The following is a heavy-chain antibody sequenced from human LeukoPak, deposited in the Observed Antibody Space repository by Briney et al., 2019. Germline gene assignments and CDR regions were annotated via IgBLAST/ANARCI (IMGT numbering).Heavy chain of an antibody. Sequence: ASVKVSCKASGYTFTNYGISWVRQAPGQGLEWMGWISAYNGNTNYAQKLQGRVTMTTDTSISTAYMELSRLRSDDTAIYYCARDLLQQHLVHHWLDPWGQGTLVTVSS. D-gene: IGHD6-13*01. CDR1: GYTFTNYG. CDR2: ISAYNGNT. J-gene: IGHJ5*02. V-gene: IGHV1-18*01. CDR3: ARDLLQQHLVHHWLDP.